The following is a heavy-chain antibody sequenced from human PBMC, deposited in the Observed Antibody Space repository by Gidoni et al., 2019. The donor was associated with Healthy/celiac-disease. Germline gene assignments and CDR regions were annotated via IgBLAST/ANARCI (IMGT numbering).Heavy chain of an antibody. CDR3: ARAMTYYYGSGSYLPRFYYGMDV. D-gene: IGHD3-10*01. J-gene: IGHJ6*02. CDR2: IIPIFGSA. CDR1: GGTFRSYA. V-gene: IGHV1-69*01. Sequence: QVQLVQSGAEVKKPGSSVKVSCKASGGTFRSYAISWVRQAPGQGLEWMGGIIPIFGSANYAQKFQGRVTITADESTSTAYMELSSLRSEDTAVYYCARAMTYYYGSGSYLPRFYYGMDVWPRDHGHRLL.